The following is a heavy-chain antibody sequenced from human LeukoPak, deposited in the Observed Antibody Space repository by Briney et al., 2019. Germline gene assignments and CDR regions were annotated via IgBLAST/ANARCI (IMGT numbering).Heavy chain of an antibody. CDR1: GFTVSSNY. Sequence: GGSLRLSCAASGFTVSSNYMSWVRQAPGKGLEWVSLIYSGGSTYYADSVKGRFTISRDNSRNTLYRQMNSLTAEDTARYYCVGSRGGIAARPTYWFDPWGQGTLVTVSS. J-gene: IGHJ5*02. CDR3: VGSRGGIAARPTYWFDP. CDR2: IYSGGST. V-gene: IGHV3-66*02. D-gene: IGHD6-6*01.